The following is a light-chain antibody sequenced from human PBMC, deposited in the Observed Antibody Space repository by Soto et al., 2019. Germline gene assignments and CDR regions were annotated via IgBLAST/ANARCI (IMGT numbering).Light chain of an antibody. Sequence: DIQMTQTPSSLSASVGDRVTVTCRASQSIGRYLNWYQQKPGKAPKPLIYDAYSLQTGVPSRFSGNESGTDFTLTIHSLQPEYFAPYYCQQSFSAPRTFGQGTKLEIK. CDR2: DAY. CDR1: QSIGRY. CDR3: QQSFSAPRT. J-gene: IGKJ2*01. V-gene: IGKV1-39*01.